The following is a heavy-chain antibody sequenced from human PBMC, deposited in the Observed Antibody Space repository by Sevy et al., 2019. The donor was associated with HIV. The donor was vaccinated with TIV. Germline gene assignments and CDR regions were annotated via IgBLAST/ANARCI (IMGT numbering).Heavy chain of an antibody. CDR3: ARHHYASGGYYFDS. CDR2: IYSGGNT. CDR1: GFTVISNY. V-gene: IGHV3-66*04. Sequence: GGSLRLSCAASGFTVISNYLSWVRQAPGKGLDWVSTIYSGGNTYYADSVKGRFTISRDGSKNTVYLQMNSLGVEDTAVYYCARHHYASGGYYFDSWGQGTLVTVSS. J-gene: IGHJ4*02. D-gene: IGHD3-10*01.